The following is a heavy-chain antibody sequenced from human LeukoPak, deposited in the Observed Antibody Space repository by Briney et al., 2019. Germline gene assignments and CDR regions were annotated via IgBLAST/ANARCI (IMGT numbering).Heavy chain of an antibody. CDR3: TIFGGVIWYNTVI. Sequence: PSETLSLTCIVSTASLAMYSTGCVRQPAGKGLEWIGRIYTSGSTNYNPSLKSRVTMSVDTCKKQFSLKVTSVNAADTALYCSTIFGGVIWYNTVIWGQGTVVTVSS. J-gene: IGHJ3*02. V-gene: IGHV4-4*07. CDR1: TASLAMYS. D-gene: IGHD3-16*01. CDR2: IYTSGST.